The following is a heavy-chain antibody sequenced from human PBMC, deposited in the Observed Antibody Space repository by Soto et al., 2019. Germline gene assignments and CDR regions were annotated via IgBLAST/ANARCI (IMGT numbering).Heavy chain of an antibody. J-gene: IGHJ4*02. CDR1: GYTFTSYD. CDR2: MNPNSGNT. CDR3: AADYYDSSGGLHDY. D-gene: IGHD3-22*01. Sequence: ASVKVSCKASGYTFTSYDINWVRQATGQGLEWMGWMNPNSGNTNYAQKFQERVTITRDMSTSTAYMELSSLRSEDTAVYYCAADYYDSSGGLHDYWGQGTLVTVSS. V-gene: IGHV1-8*01.